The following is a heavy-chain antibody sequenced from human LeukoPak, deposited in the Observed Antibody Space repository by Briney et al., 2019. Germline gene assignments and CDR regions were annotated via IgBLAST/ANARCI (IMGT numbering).Heavy chain of an antibody. V-gene: IGHV3-30*02. CDR1: GFTFSSYG. J-gene: IGHJ4*02. Sequence: GGSLRLSCAASGFTFSSYGMHWVRQAPGKGLEWVAFIRYDGSNKYYADSAKGRFTISRDNSKNTLYLQMNSLRAEDTAVYYCAKDFDAGSSSWYYWGQGTLVTVSS. CDR2: IRYDGSNK. D-gene: IGHD6-13*01. CDR3: AKDFDAGSSSWYY.